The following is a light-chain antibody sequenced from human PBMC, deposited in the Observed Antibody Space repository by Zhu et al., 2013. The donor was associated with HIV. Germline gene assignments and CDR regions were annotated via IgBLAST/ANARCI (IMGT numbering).Light chain of an antibody. J-gene: IGKJ5*01. V-gene: IGKV3-15*01. CDR2: DAS. CDR3: QQYNTWPT. Sequence: EIVLTQSPGTLSLSPGERATLSCRASQTVNSDSLAWYQQRPGQAPRLLIYDASTRATGVPARFSGSGSGTDFTLTINSLQSEDFAVYFCQQYNTWPTFGQGTRLDLK. CDR1: QTVNSD.